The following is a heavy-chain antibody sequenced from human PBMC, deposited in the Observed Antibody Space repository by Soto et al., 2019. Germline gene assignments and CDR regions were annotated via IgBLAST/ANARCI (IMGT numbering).Heavy chain of an antibody. D-gene: IGHD3-22*01. CDR1: GYTFPSTW. CDR3: ARERAHSSACWWLDY. CDR2: INPYGGAA. V-gene: IGHV1-46*01. J-gene: IGHJ4*02. Sequence: ASGKVSCKASGYTFPSTWMHSVRQASGQGLEWMGIINPYGGAATYAEKFQGRVTMTRDTSTATDYMELSSLRSEDTAMYYCARERAHSSACWWLDYWGQGTQVTVSS.